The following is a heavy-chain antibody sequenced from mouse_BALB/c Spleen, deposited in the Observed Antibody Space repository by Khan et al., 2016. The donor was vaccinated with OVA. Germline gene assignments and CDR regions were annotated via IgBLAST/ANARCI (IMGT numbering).Heavy chain of an antibody. CDR3: TRAGYGAFAY. J-gene: IGHJ3*01. Sequence: VQLQQSGTVLARPGASVKLSCKTSGYIFTNYWMHWVKQRPGQGLEWIGGIFPGNSDTDYNQNFKDKAKLTAVTSASTAYMEVSSLSSGDSAVYYCTRAGYGAFAYWGQGTLVTVSP. CDR1: GYIFTNYW. V-gene: IGHV1-5*01. D-gene: IGHD1-1*01. CDR2: IFPGNSDT.